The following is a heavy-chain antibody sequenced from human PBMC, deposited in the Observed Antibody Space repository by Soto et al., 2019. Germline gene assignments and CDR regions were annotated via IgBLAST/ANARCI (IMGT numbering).Heavy chain of an antibody. D-gene: IGHD3-10*01. CDR3: ARTLWFGVTHYYYYDYGMDV. Sequence: SVKVSCKASGGTFSSYAISWVRQAPGQGLEWMGGIIPIFGTANYAQKFQGRVTITADESTSTAYMELSSLRSEDTAVYYCARTLWFGVTHYYYYDYGMDVWGQGTTVTVSS. J-gene: IGHJ6*02. V-gene: IGHV1-69*13. CDR1: GGTFSSYA. CDR2: IIPIFGTA.